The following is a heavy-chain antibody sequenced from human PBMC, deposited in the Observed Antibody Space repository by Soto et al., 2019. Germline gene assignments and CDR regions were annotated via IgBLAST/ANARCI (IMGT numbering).Heavy chain of an antibody. J-gene: IGHJ4*02. CDR3: ARPGRDWGSLEY. V-gene: IGHV4-59*08. CDR1: GDSISRYD. Sequence: SETVSLTGTVWGDSISRYDWSWIRQPPGKGLEWIAFIYYGGSINYNPSLKSRVTISVDTSKNQFSLNLNSVTAADTAVYYCARPGRDWGSLEYWGQGTRVT. D-gene: IGHD7-27*01. CDR2: IYYGGSI.